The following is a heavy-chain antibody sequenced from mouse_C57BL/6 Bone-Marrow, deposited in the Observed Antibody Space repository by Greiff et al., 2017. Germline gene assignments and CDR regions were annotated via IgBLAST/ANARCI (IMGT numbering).Heavy chain of an antibody. CDR2: IYPGSGNT. CDR1: GYTFTDYY. J-gene: IGHJ4*01. CDR3: ARWDSSYYAMDY. Sequence: QVQLKQSGAELVRPGASVKLSCKASGYTFTDYYINWVKQRPGQGLEWIARIYPGSGNTYYNEKFKGKATLTAEKSSSTAYMQLSSLTSEDSAVYFCARWDSSYYAMDYWGQGTSVTVSS. V-gene: IGHV1-76*01. D-gene: IGHD4-1*01.